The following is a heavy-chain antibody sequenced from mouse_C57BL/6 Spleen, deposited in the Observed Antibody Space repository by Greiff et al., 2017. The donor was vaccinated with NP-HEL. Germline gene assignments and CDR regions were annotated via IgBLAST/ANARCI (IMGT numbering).Heavy chain of an antibody. CDR2: IDPETGGT. Sequence: QVQLQQSGAELVRPGASVTLSCKASGYTFTDYEMHWVKQTPVHGLEWIGAIDPETGGTAYNQKFKGKATLTADKSSSTAYMELRSLTSEDSAVYYCTRGVYDGYSHHAIGCWGKTTTVTAST. CDR1: GYTFTDYE. J-gene: IGHJ4*01. D-gene: IGHD2-3*01. CDR3: TRGVYDGYSHHAIGC. V-gene: IGHV1-15*01.